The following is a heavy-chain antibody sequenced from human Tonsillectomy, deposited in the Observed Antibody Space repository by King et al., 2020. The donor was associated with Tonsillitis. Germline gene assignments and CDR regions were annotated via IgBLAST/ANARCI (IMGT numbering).Heavy chain of an antibody. CDR3: ARVLPRLGMIEDWSGHSDH. V-gene: IGHV1-8*01. CDR2: MNPINGNT. D-gene: IGHD3-16*01. CDR1: GYTFSTYE. J-gene: IGHJ4*02. Sequence: VQLVESGAEVKEPGASVKVSCKASGYTFSTYEINWVRQASGQGLEWMGWMNPINGNTGFVQKFQGRVTMTRDTSKSTAYMELSSLRSEDTAVYYCARVLPRLGMIEDWSGHSDHWGQGTLVTVSS.